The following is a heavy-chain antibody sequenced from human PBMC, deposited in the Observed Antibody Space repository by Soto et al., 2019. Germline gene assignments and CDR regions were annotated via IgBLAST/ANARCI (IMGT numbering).Heavy chain of an antibody. CDR1: GGSFGSYT. D-gene: IGHD3-3*01. V-gene: IGHV1-8*02. CDR3: ARVLSWASYYDFWSDYYNYYYYGMDV. Sequence: ASVKVSCKASGGSFGSYTISWVRQAPGQGLEWMGWMNPNSGNTGYAQKFQGRVTMTRNTSISTAYMELSSLRSEDTAVYYCARVLSWASYYDFWSDYYNYYYYGMDVWGQGTTVTVSS. CDR2: MNPNSGNT. J-gene: IGHJ6*02.